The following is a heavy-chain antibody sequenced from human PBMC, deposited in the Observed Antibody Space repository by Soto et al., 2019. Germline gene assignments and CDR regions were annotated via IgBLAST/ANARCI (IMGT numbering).Heavy chain of an antibody. CDR1: GGSFSSSATY. J-gene: IGHJ3*02. D-gene: IGHD1-20*01. Sequence: QLQLQESGPGLVQPSETLSLTCSVSGGSFSSSATYWGWFRQPPEKGPEWIGTISSSATTYYNASLKSRVTISADTSTNKFSLHLNSVTAADTAVYHCARFHNCFHAFDIWGHGTMVTVSS. V-gene: IGHV4-39*01. CDR3: ARFHNCFHAFDI. CDR2: ISSSATT.